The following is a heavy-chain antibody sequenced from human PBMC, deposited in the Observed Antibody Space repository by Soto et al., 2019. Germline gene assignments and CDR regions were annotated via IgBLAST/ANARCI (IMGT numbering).Heavy chain of an antibody. J-gene: IGHJ4*02. CDR1: GGSISSHY. CDR2: IYYTGST. Sequence: SETLSLTCTVSGGSISSHYWSWIRQSPGKGLEWIGYIYYTGSTNYNPSLKSRITISIDTSKNQFSLKLSSVTAADTAIYYCAGTDNPYYFDYWGQGTLVTVS. V-gene: IGHV4-59*08. D-gene: IGHD2-8*02. CDR3: AGTDNPYYFDY.